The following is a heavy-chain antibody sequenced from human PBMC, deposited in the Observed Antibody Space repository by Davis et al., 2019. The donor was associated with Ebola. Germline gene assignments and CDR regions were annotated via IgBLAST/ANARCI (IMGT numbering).Heavy chain of an antibody. D-gene: IGHD3-10*01. CDR3: ASLVVRGTYGMDV. V-gene: IGHV4-39*01. J-gene: IGHJ6*02. CDR2: IYYRGTT. CDR1: GGSISSSDYY. Sequence: PSETLSLTCTVPGGSISSSDYYWGWIRQPPGKGLEWIGSIYYRGTTYYNPSLKSRVTISVDTSKNQFSLKLSSVTAADTAVYYCASLVVRGTYGMDVWGQGTTVTVSS.